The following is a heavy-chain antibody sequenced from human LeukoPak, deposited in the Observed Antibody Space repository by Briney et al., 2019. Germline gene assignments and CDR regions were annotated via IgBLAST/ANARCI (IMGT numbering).Heavy chain of an antibody. CDR2: IYYSGST. Sequence: PSETLSLTCTVSGGSISSYYWSWIRQPPGKGLEWIGYIYYSGSTNYNPSLKSRVTISVDTSKNQFSLKLSSVTAADTAVYYCARHVSDDFWSGYYTGSYYYGMDVWGQGTTVTVSS. D-gene: IGHD3-3*01. J-gene: IGHJ6*02. V-gene: IGHV4-59*08. CDR1: GGSISSYY. CDR3: ARHVSDDFWSGYYTGSYYYGMDV.